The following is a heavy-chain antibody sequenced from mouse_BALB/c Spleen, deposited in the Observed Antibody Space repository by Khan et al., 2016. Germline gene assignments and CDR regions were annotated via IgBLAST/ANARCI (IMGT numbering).Heavy chain of an antibody. V-gene: IGHV5-17*02. CDR3: ARSYGLLDY. D-gene: IGHD2-10*02. CDR2: ISSGSSTI. J-gene: IGHJ2*01. Sequence: EVELVESGGGLVQPGGSRKLSCAASGFTFRSFGMHWVRQAPEKGLEWVAYISSGSSTIYYADTVKGRFTISRDNPKNTLFLQMTSLRSEDTAMYYCARSYGLLDYWGQGTTLTVSS. CDR1: GFTFRSFG.